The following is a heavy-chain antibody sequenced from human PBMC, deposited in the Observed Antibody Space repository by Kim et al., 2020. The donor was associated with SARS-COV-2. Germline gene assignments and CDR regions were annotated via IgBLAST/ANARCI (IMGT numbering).Heavy chain of an antibody. CDR2: INPNSGGT. CDR1: GYTFTGYY. J-gene: IGHJ6*02. V-gene: IGHV1-2*02. D-gene: IGHD2-2*01. Sequence: ASVKVSCKASGYTFTGYYMHWVRQAPGQGLEWMGWINPNSGGTNYAQKFQGRVNMTRDTSISTAYMELSRQRSDDTAVYYCASCLGVPANRYYYYYGMDDCGQRTTVTVSS. CDR3: ASCLGVPANRYYYYYGMDD.